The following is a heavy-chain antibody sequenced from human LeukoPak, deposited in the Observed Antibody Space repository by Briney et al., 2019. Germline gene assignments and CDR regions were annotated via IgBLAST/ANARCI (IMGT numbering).Heavy chain of an antibody. Sequence: SQTLSLTCTVSGGSISSGGYYWSWIRQHPGKGLEWIGYIYYSGSTYYNPSLKSRVTISVDTSKNQFSLKLSSVTAADTVVYYCARGGRGKSGFDYWGQGTLVTVSS. CDR2: IYYSGST. D-gene: IGHD2-15*01. CDR3: ARGGRGKSGFDY. J-gene: IGHJ4*02. V-gene: IGHV4-31*03. CDR1: GGSISSGGYY.